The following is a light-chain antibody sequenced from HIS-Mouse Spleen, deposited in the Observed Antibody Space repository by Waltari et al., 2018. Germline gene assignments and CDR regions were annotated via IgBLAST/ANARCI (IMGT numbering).Light chain of an antibody. CDR1: NIGSKS. Sequence: SYVLTQPPSVSVAPGKTARITCGGNNIGSKSVHWYQQKPGQAPVLVVYDDSDRPSWIPERFSGSTSGNTATLTISRVEAGDEADYYCQVWDSSSDHVVFGGGTKLTVL. CDR3: QVWDSSSDHVV. V-gene: IGLV3-21*03. J-gene: IGLJ2*01. CDR2: DDS.